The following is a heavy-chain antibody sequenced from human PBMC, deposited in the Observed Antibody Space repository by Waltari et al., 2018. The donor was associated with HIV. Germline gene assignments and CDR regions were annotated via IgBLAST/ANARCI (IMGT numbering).Heavy chain of an antibody. J-gene: IGHJ4*02. CDR2: MSSDSKYI. V-gene: IGHV3-21*05. D-gene: IGHD4-17*01. Sequence: GEPGGAWAKPGGPLGPPGKFSGFPLKRFPLIWARQAPGRGLHWLSYMSSDSKYIYYEQSLKGRFTISRDNAKSSVFLQMDNLRDADTATYYCAATVTTRRTFDYWGQGTVVAV. CDR3: AATVTTRRTFDY. CDR1: GFPLKRFP.